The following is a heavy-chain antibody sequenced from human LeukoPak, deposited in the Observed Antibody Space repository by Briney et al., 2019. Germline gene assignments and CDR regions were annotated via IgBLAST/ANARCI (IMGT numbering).Heavy chain of an antibody. Sequence: SVKVSCKASGGTSSSYAISWVRQAPGQGLEWMGGIIPIFGTANYAQKFQGRVTITTDESTSTAYMELSSLRSEGTAVYYCARGYDFWSGYPDAFDIWGQGTMVTVSS. D-gene: IGHD3-3*01. V-gene: IGHV1-69*05. J-gene: IGHJ3*02. CDR2: IIPIFGTA. CDR1: GGTSSSYA. CDR3: ARGYDFWSGYPDAFDI.